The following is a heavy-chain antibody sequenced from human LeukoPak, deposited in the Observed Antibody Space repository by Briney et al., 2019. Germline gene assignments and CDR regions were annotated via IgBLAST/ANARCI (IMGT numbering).Heavy chain of an antibody. CDR1: GFTFNNTW. D-gene: IGHD6-13*01. V-gene: IGHV3-15*01. CDR3: TTLGSIATAAMGGY. CDR2: IKSKSDGGTI. J-gene: IGHJ4*02. Sequence: GGSLRLSCAASGFTFNNTWMNWVRQAPAKGLEWVGRIKSKSDGGTIDYAAPVKGRFTISRDDSKNTLYLQMNSLKTEDTAFYYCTTLGSIATAAMGGYWGQGTLVTVSS.